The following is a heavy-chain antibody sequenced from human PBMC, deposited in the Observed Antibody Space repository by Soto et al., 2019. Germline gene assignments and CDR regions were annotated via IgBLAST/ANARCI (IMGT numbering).Heavy chain of an antibody. V-gene: IGHV3-30-3*01. CDR3: AGEQWLAPFFYYYGLDV. Sequence: GGSLRLSCVASGFTFSSYAMHWVRQAPGKGLEWVAFIAYDGSNKYYADSVKGRFTISRDNSKNTLYLQMDSLRAEDTAVYYCAGEQWLAPFFYYYGLDVWGQGTTVTVSS. CDR1: GFTFSSYA. D-gene: IGHD6-19*01. CDR2: IAYDGSNK. J-gene: IGHJ6*02.